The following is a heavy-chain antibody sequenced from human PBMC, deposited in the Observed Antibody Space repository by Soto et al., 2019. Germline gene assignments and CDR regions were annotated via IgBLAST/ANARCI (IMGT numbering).Heavy chain of an antibody. V-gene: IGHV3-64D*06. CDR3: VKQEKGLDGVDFEY. D-gene: IGHD3-16*01. CDR2: VSTSGRST. Sequence: PGGSLRLSCSASGFIFSESTIYWVRQVPGKGLEAISAVSTSGRSTYYADSVKDRFTISRDNSKNTLFLQMGSLRPEDTAIYYCVKQEKGLDGVDFEYWGKGNQVNVSS. J-gene: IGHJ4*02. CDR1: GFIFSEST.